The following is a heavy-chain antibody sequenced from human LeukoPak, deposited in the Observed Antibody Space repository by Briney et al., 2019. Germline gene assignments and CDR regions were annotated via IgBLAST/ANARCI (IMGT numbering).Heavy chain of an antibody. V-gene: IGHV3-74*01. D-gene: IGHD5-18*01. CDR3: ARDAVDTANAV. CDR2: INSDGSIT. Sequence: PGGSLRLSCAASGFTFSAYWMHWVRQAPGKGLVWVSHINSDGSITSYADSVKGRFTISRDNAKNTLYLQMNSLRAEDTAVYYCARDAVDTANAVWGQGTKVTVSS. J-gene: IGHJ6*02. CDR1: GFTFSAYW.